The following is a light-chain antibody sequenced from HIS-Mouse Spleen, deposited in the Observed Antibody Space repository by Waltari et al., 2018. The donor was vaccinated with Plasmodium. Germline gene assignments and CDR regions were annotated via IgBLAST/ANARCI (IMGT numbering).Light chain of an antibody. V-gene: IGKV3-11*01. CDR1: QSLSSY. Sequence: EIVLTHSPATLSLSPAGRSTLSCRASQSLSSYLAWYQQKPGQAPRLLIYDASNRATGIPARFSGSGSGTDFTLTISSLEPEDFAVYYCQQRSNWPPLTFGGGTKVEIK. CDR2: DAS. CDR3: QQRSNWPPLT. J-gene: IGKJ4*01.